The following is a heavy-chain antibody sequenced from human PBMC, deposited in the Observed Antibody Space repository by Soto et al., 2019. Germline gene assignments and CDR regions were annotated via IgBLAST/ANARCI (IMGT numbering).Heavy chain of an antibody. Sequence: KVSCKASGGTFSSYTISWVRQAPGQGLEWLGRIIPILGIANYAQKFQGRVTITADKSTSTAYMELSSLRSEDTAVYYCARDFRPWSSVANWFDPWGQGTLVTVSS. CDR2: IIPILGIA. CDR1: GGTFSSYT. J-gene: IGHJ5*02. V-gene: IGHV1-69*04. D-gene: IGHD6-19*01. CDR3: ARDFRPWSSVANWFDP.